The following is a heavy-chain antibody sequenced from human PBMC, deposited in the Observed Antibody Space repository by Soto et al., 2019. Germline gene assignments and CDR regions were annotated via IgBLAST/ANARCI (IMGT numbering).Heavy chain of an antibody. Sequence: EVQLVESGGGLVQPGRSLRLSCAASGFTFDDYAMHWVRQAPGKGLEWVSGISWNSGSIGYADSVKGRFTISKDNAKNSLYLQMNSLKAEDTALYYCANLGALDIWGQGTMVTVSS. CDR3: ANLGALDI. D-gene: IGHD7-27*01. CDR1: GFTFDDYA. CDR2: ISWNSGSI. J-gene: IGHJ3*02. V-gene: IGHV3-9*01.